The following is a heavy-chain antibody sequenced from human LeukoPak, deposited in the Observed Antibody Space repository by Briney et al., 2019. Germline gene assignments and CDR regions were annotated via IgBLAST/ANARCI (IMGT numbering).Heavy chain of an antibody. CDR2: INHSGST. CDR1: GGSFSGYY. V-gene: IGHV4-34*01. D-gene: IGHD3-22*01. J-gene: IGHJ4*02. Sequence: SETLSLTCAVYGGSFSGYYWSWIRRPPGKGLEWIGEINHSGSTNYNPSLKSRVSISVGTSKNQFSLKLSSVTAADTAVYYCARVYYYDSSGYYKIGYFDYWGQGTLVTVSS. CDR3: ARVYYYDSSGYYKIGYFDY.